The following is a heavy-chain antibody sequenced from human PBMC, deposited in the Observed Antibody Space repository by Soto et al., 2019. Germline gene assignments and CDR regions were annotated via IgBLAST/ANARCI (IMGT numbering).Heavy chain of an antibody. Sequence: GGSLRLSCAASGFTVSSNYMSWVRQAPGKGLEWVSVIYSGGSTYYADSVKGRFTISRDNSKNTLYLQMNSLRAEDTAVYYCARDTYPDIAVAGTFPNYYYYGMDVWGQGTTVTVSS. CDR3: ARDTYPDIAVAGTFPNYYYYGMDV. D-gene: IGHD6-19*01. CDR2: IYSGGST. V-gene: IGHV3-53*01. J-gene: IGHJ6*02. CDR1: GFTVSSNY.